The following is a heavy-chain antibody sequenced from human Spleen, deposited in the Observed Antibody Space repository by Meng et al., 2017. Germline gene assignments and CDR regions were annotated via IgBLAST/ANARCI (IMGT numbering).Heavy chain of an antibody. CDR3: ARMFYDFWSCYWPPGVCNWFDP. V-gene: IGHV1-8*01. J-gene: IGHJ5*02. CDR1: GYTFTSYD. D-gene: IGHD3-3*01. CDR2: MNPNSGNT. Sequence: ASVKVSCKASGYTFTSYDINWVRQATGQGLEWMGWMNPNSGNTGYAQKFQGRVTMTRNTSISTAYMELRSLRSEDTAVYYCARMFYDFWSCYWPPGVCNWFDPWGQGTLVTVAS.